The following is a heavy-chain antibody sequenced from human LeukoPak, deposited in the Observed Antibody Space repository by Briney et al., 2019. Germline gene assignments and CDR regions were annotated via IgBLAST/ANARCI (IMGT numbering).Heavy chain of an antibody. D-gene: IGHD2-21*01. Sequence: NHGESLKISCKGSGYSFTSYWISWVRQMPGKGLEWMGRIEPSDSYTNYSPSFQGHVTISADKSISTAYLQWSSLKASDTAMYYCARQAESGGEADYWGQGTLVTVSS. CDR3: ARQAESGGEADY. CDR2: IEPSDSYT. V-gene: IGHV5-10-1*01. J-gene: IGHJ4*02. CDR1: GYSFTSYW.